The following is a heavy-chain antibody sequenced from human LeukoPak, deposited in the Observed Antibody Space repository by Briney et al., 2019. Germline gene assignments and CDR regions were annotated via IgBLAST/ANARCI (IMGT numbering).Heavy chain of an antibody. CDR3: ARVRFYYYDSNDAFDI. CDR1: GGSISSYY. D-gene: IGHD3-22*01. V-gene: IGHV4-59*01. J-gene: IGHJ3*02. Sequence: SETLSLTCTVSGGSISSYYWSWIRQPPGEGLEWFGYIYYSGSTNYNPSLKSRVTISVDTSKNQFSLKLSSVTAADTAVYYCARVRFYYYDSNDAFDIWGQGTMVTVSS. CDR2: IYYSGST.